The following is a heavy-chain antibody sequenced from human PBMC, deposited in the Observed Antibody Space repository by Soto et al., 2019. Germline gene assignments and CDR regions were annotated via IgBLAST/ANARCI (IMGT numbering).Heavy chain of an antibody. Sequence: SQPLSLTCAITGDSVSSKSAGWSWVRQSPSRGLEWLGRTYYRSKWYYEYAVSVRGRITINPDTSKNQYSLQLNSVTPEDTAVYFCARGEQYSGRIFDYWGQGNLVTGSS. CDR2: TYYRSKWYY. CDR1: GDSVSSKSAG. D-gene: IGHD1-26*01. V-gene: IGHV6-1*01. J-gene: IGHJ4*01. CDR3: ARGEQYSGRIFDY.